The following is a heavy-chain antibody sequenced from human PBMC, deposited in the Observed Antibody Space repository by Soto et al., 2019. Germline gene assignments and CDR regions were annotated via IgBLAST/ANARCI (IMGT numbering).Heavy chain of an antibody. D-gene: IGHD4-17*01. Sequence: QVQLVQSEAEVKKPGASVKVSCKTSGYTFTNYGVNWVRQAPGQGLEWVGWISTYNDDTNYTQKIQGRVTMTTDTPTSTADMELRSLRSDDAAVYYCARGDSGDYDYWGQGTLVTVSS. CDR2: ISTYNDDT. V-gene: IGHV1-18*01. CDR3: ARGDSGDYDY. CDR1: GYTFTNYG. J-gene: IGHJ4*02.